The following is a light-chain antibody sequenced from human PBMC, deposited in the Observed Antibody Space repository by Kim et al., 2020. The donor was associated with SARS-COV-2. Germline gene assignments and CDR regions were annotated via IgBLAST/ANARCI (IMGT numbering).Light chain of an antibody. CDR1: QSISSRY. Sequence: APGERATLSCRARQSISSRYLAWYQQKPGQAPRLLSYGASTRATGIPDRFSGSESGTDFTLTISRLEPEDFAVYYCHQYGNSPLTFGGGTKGDIK. CDR3: HQYGNSPLT. J-gene: IGKJ4*01. CDR2: GAS. V-gene: IGKV3-20*01.